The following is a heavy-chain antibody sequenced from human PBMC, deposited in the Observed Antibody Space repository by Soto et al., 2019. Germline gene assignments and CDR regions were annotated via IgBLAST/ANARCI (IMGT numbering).Heavy chain of an antibody. CDR3: ARGPYNWKHYYYYGMDV. Sequence: ASVKVSCKASGYTFTSYYMHWVRQAPGQGLEWMGIINPSGGSTSYAQKFQGRVTITADESTSTAYMELSSLRSGDTAVYYCARGPYNWKHYYYYGMDVWGQGTTVTVSS. D-gene: IGHD1-20*01. V-gene: IGHV1-46*01. CDR2: INPSGGST. CDR1: GYTFTSYY. J-gene: IGHJ6*02.